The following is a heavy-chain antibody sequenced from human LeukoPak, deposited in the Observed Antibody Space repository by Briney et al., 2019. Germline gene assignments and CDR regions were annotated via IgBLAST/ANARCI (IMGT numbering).Heavy chain of an antibody. CDR1: GYTFTSYD. D-gene: IGHD3-16*02. CDR2: MNPNSGNT. CDR3: AHIGLSSPRPGGGY. Sequence: ASVKVSCKASGYTFTSYDINWVRQATGQGLEWMGWMNPNSGNTGYAQKFQGRVTMTEDTSTDTAYMELSSLRSEDTAVYYCAHIGLSSPRPGGGYWGQGTLVTVSS. J-gene: IGHJ4*02. V-gene: IGHV1-8*01.